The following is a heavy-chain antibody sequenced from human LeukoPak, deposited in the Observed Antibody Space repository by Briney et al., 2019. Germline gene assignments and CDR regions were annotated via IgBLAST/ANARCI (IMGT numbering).Heavy chain of an antibody. CDR1: GVSISSPTYY. V-gene: IGHV4-39*01. Sequence: PSETLSLTCSVSGVSISSPTYYWAWIRQPPGQELEWIKTIHHSGSTYDNPSLKSRFTMSVDTSKDQFFLNLSSVTAADTAVYYCARLGGYHDPPDYWGQGTLVTVSS. J-gene: IGHJ4*02. CDR3: ARLGGYHDPPDY. D-gene: IGHD3-16*02. CDR2: IHHSGST.